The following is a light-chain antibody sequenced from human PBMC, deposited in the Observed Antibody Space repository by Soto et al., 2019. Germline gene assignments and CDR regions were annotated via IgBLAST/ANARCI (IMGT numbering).Light chain of an antibody. CDR3: QQYDNGPLT. V-gene: IGKV3-15*01. Sequence: EIVLTHSPGTLSVSPGERATVPCRASQSVRNNLAWYQQKPGQAPRLLIYGASTRATGIPARFSGSGYGTEFTLTISSLQSEDFTAYYCQQYDNGPLTFGGGTKVDIK. J-gene: IGKJ4*02. CDR2: GAS. CDR1: QSVRNN.